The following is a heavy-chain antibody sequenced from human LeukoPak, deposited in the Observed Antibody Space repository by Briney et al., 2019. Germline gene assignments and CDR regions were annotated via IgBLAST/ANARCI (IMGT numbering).Heavy chain of an antibody. CDR3: ARQTNYDSSGYHNFDY. D-gene: IGHD3-22*01. V-gene: IGHV4-34*01. Sequence: SETLSLTCAVYGGSSSGYYWSWIRQPPGKGLEWIGEINHSGSTNYNPSLKSRVTISVDTSKNQFSLKLSSVTAADTAVYYCARQTNYDSSGYHNFDYWGQGTLVTVSS. J-gene: IGHJ4*02. CDR2: INHSGST. CDR1: GGSSSGYY.